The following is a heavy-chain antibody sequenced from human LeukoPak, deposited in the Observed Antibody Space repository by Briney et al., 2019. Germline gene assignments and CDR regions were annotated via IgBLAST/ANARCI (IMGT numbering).Heavy chain of an antibody. V-gene: IGHV3-7*01. D-gene: IGHD3-10*01. CDR3: ARITSYYGSGKFDY. CDR2: IKQDGSEK. Sequence: GGSLRLSYAASGFTFSSYWMSWVRQAPGKGLEWVANIKQDGSEKYYVDSVKGRFTISRDNAKNSLYLQMNSLRAEDTAVYYCARITSYYGSGKFDYWGQGTLVTVSS. CDR1: GFTFSSYW. J-gene: IGHJ4*02.